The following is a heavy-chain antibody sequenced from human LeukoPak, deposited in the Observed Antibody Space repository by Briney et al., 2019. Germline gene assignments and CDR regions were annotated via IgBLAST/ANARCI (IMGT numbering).Heavy chain of an antibody. V-gene: IGHV4-61*02. CDR1: GGSLSSGSYY. D-gene: IGHD3-9*01. CDR3: ARDGPEYYDILTGYSPVWFDP. CDR2: VYTRGRT. J-gene: IGHJ5*02. Sequence: PSGTLSLTCPVSGGSLSSGSYYWSWIRQPAGKGLEWIGRVYTRGRTNSDPSLQTRVTISVETSKNQFSLKLSSVTTADTAVYYCARDGPEYYDILTGYSPVWFDPWGQGTLVTVSS.